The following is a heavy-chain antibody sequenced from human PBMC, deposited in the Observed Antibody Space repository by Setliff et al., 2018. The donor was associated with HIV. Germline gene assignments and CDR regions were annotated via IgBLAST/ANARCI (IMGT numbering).Heavy chain of an antibody. J-gene: IGHJ2*01. CDR1: GGSISSYY. V-gene: IGHV4-4*08. CDR2: IYTSGDT. CDR3: ARSARFFYASGSRRYFDL. D-gene: IGHD3-10*01. Sequence: SETLSLTCTVSGGSISSYYWSWIRQPPGKGLEWIGYIYTSGDTNYNPSLKSRVTISADMPKNQFSLKLSSVTAADTAVYYCARSARFFYASGSRRYFDLWGRGTLVTVSS.